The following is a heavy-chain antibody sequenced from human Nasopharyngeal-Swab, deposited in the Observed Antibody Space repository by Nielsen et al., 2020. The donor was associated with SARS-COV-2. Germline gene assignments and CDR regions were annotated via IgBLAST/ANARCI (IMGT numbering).Heavy chain of an antibody. D-gene: IGHD6-13*01. CDR2: INHSGST. Sequence: WIRQPPGKGLEWIGEINHSGSTNYNPSLKGRVTILVDTSKNQFSLKLSSVTAADTAVYYCARGFPGAAAGTDYWGQGTLVTVSS. J-gene: IGHJ4*02. CDR3: ARGFPGAAAGTDY. V-gene: IGHV4-34*01.